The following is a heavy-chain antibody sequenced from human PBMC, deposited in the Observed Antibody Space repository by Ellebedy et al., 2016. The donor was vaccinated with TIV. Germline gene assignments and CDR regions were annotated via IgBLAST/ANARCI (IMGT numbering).Heavy chain of an antibody. CDR1: GGSISNYF. J-gene: IGHJ4*02. CDR2: IYSSGST. CDR3: ARGPNYHTGEAFDH. V-gene: IGHV4-4*07. D-gene: IGHD5-24*01. Sequence: MPGGSLRLSCNVSGGSISNYFWSWMRQPAGKGLEWVGRIYSSGSTNYSPSLKSRVIMSVDTSKNQFSLHLTSVTAADTAVYYCARGPNYHTGEAFDHWGQGTLATVSS.